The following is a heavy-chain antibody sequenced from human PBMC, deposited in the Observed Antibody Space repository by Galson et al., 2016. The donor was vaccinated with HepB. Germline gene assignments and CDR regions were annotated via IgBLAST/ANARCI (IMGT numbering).Heavy chain of an antibody. CDR3: ARAQQQRVWGFRNYYYYMDV. V-gene: IGHV3-7*03. Sequence: SLRLSCATSGFTFGSFWMNWVRQAPGKGPEWVANIQQDGSERNYLDSVKGRFTISRDNAEQSLYLQMNSLRADDTAVYYCARAQQQRVWGFRNYYYYMDVWGKGTTVTVSS. CDR2: IQQDGSER. CDR1: GFTFGSFW. J-gene: IGHJ6*03. D-gene: IGHD6-13*01.